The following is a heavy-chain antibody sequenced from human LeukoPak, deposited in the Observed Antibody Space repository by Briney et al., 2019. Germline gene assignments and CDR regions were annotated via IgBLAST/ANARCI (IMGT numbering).Heavy chain of an antibody. D-gene: IGHD5-12*01. CDR3: ARVIGYDQLDY. CDR2: IHYSGST. CDR1: GGSISSGDYY. J-gene: IGHJ4*02. Sequence: SQTLSLTCRVSGGSISSGDYYWSWIRQHPGKGLEWIGYIHYSGSTYYNPSLKSRVSISVSTSKNRLSLQLSSVTAADTAVYYCARVIGYDQLDYWGQGTLVTVSS. V-gene: IGHV4-31*03.